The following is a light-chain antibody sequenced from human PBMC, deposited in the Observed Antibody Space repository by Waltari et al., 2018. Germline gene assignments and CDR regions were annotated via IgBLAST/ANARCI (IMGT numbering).Light chain of an antibody. V-gene: IGKV3-11*01. CDR1: QSVSSY. Sequence: ELVLTQSPATLSLSPGERATPSCRASQSVSSYLAWYQQKPGQAPRLLIYDASNRATGIPARFSGSGSGTDFTLTISSLEPEDFAVYYCQQRRNWPPWTFGQGTKVEIK. CDR3: QQRRNWPPWT. CDR2: DAS. J-gene: IGKJ1*01.